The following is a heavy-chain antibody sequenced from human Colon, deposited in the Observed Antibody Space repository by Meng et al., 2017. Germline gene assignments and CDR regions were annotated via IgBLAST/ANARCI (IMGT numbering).Heavy chain of an antibody. CDR3: ARFYGSGTFEVHDY. V-gene: IGHV4-61*01. Sequence: QLKESGPGLVRPSEPLSLTCNVSGGSVSSASYYWSWIRQSPGKGLEWIGLIHYSGSRNYNPSLKSRVTMSVDTSKNQVSLRLTSVTAADTAVYYCARFYGSGTFEVHDYWGQGTLVTVSS. J-gene: IGHJ4*02. D-gene: IGHD3-10*01. CDR1: GGSVSSASYY. CDR2: IHYSGSR.